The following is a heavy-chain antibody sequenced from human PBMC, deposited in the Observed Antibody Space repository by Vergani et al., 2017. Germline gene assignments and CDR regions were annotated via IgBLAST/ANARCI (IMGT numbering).Heavy chain of an antibody. Sequence: QVQLQESGLGLVKPSETLSLTCTVSGGSISSFYWSWFRQPPGKGLEGFGYIYYSGGTNYNPPLKSRVTISVDTSKNQLSLKLSSVTAADTAVYYCARGSDSSGYYSLYYYYYMDVWGKGTTVTVSS. CDR3: ARGSDSSGYYSLYYYYYMDV. V-gene: IGHV4-59*01. D-gene: IGHD3-22*01. CDR1: GGSISSFY. CDR2: IYYSGGT. J-gene: IGHJ6*03.